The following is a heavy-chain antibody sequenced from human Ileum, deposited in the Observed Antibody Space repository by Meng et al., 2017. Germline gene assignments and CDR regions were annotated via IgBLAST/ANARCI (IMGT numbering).Heavy chain of an antibody. CDR2: INHSGST. V-gene: IGHV4-34*01. Sequence: SETLSLTCAVYGGSFSGYYWSWIRQPPGKGLEWIGEINHSGSTNYNPSLKSRVTISLDTSKNQFSLKLSSVTAADTAVYYCARGSPRLVYFDYWGQGTLVTVSS. CDR1: GGSFSGYY. D-gene: IGHD6-19*01. J-gene: IGHJ4*02. CDR3: ARGSPRLVYFDY.